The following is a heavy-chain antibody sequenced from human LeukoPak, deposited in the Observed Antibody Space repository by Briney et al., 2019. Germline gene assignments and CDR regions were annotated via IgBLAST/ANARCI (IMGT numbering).Heavy chain of an antibody. CDR2: ISHIGGT. CDR3: ARGRLYGGRYRWDYFDY. J-gene: IGHJ4*02. CDR1: GGSVSSGYL. Sequence: PSGTLSLTCAVSGGSVSSGYLWTWVRQPPGKGLEWIGEISHIGGTYYNPSLKSRVTMSVDKSNNLFSLKLASVTAADTAVYYCARGRLYGGRYRWDYFDYWGQGTLVTVSS. V-gene: IGHV4-4*02. D-gene: IGHD6-19*01.